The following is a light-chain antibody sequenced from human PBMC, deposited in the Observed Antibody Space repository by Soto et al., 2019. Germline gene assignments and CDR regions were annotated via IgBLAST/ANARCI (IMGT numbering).Light chain of an antibody. CDR3: QQYNNWRT. Sequence: EIVMTHSPATLSVSPGERATLSCRASQSVSSNLAWYQHKPGQAPRLLIYDASTRATGIPARFSGSGSGTEFTLTISSLQSEDFPVYYCQQYNNWRTFGQGTKVEIK. CDR2: DAS. J-gene: IGKJ1*01. V-gene: IGKV3-15*01. CDR1: QSVSSN.